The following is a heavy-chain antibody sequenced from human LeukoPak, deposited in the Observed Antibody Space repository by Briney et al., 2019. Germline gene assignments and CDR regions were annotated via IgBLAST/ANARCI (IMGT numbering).Heavy chain of an antibody. V-gene: IGHV4-34*01. CDR2: INHSGST. J-gene: IGHJ6*03. Sequence: SETLSLTCAVYGGSFSGYYWSWIRQPPGKGLEWIGEINHSGSTNYNPSLKSRVTISVDTSKNQFSLKLSSVTAADTAVYYCAKGSLEWLLYSQHMDVWGKGTTVTVSS. CDR3: AKGSLEWLLYSQHMDV. D-gene: IGHD3-3*01. CDR1: GGSFSGYY.